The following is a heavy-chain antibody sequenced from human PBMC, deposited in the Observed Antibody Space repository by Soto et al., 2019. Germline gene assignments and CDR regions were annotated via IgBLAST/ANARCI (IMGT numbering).Heavy chain of an antibody. CDR2: ISGSGDT. D-gene: IGHD5-18*01. CDR1: GFTFSSYA. Sequence: RGSLRLSCAASGFTFSSYAMNWVRQAPGKGLEWVSSISGSGDTYYAGSVKGRFTISRDNSKHTLYLQMNSLRAEDTALYYCAKDPGYSYGYSFNPWGQGTLVTVSS. J-gene: IGHJ5*02. CDR3: AKDPGYSYGYSFNP. V-gene: IGHV3-23*01.